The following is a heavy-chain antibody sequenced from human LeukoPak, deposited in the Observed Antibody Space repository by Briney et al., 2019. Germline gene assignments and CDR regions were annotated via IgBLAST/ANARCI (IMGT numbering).Heavy chain of an antibody. CDR1: GFTFSSYE. CDR2: IRSTGSST. Sequence: GGSLRLSCAASGFTFSSYEMHWVRQAPGKGLEWVSYIRSTGSSTAYADSVKGRFAISRDNAKNSLYLQMNGLRVEDTAVYYCARVYYASWSGQPLSQHWLDPWGQGTLVTVSS. D-gene: IGHD3-3*01. V-gene: IGHV3-48*03. J-gene: IGHJ5*02. CDR3: ARVYYASWSGQPLSQHWLDP.